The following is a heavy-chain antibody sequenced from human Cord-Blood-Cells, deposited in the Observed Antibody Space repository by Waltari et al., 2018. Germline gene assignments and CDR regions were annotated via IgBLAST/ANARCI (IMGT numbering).Heavy chain of an antibody. CDR3: ARVLYRTSCYDY. D-gene: IGHD2-2*01. CDR1: GGTFSSYA. Sequence: QVQPVQSGAEVKKPGSSVKVSCKASGGTFSSYAISSVRQAPGQGLGWMGGITPIFGTANHAQKFQGRVTITADESTSTAYMELSSLRSEDTAVYYCARVLYRTSCYDYWGQGTLVTVSS. CDR2: ITPIFGTA. J-gene: IGHJ4*02. V-gene: IGHV1-69*01.